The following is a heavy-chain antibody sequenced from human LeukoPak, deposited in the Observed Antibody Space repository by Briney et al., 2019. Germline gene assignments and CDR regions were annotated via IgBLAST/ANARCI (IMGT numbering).Heavy chain of an antibody. CDR2: IYYSGST. D-gene: IGHD2-2*02. CDR1: GGSISSSSYY. Sequence: SETLSLTCTVSGGSISSSSYYWGWIRQPPGKGLEWIGSIYYSGSTYYNPSLKSRVTISVDTSKNQFSLKLSSVTAADTAVYYCARQRRYCSSTSCYNYMDVWGKGTTVTVSS. J-gene: IGHJ6*03. CDR3: ARQRRYCSSTSCYNYMDV. V-gene: IGHV4-39*01.